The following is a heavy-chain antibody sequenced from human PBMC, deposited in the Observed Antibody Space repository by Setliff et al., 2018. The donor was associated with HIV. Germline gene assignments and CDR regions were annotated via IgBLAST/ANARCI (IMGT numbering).Heavy chain of an antibody. CDR1: GYSISSGYY. J-gene: IGHJ4*02. D-gene: IGHD3-10*01. CDR3: ARDFQPQVRGSF. CDR2: MFHSGSS. V-gene: IGHV4-38-2*02. Sequence: PSETLSLTCNGSGYSISSGYYWGWIRQPPGKGLEWIGAMFHSGSSYLNPSLRSRVTISLDTSKNHVSLRLRSVTAADPAVYYCARDFQPQVRGSFWGQGALVTVSS.